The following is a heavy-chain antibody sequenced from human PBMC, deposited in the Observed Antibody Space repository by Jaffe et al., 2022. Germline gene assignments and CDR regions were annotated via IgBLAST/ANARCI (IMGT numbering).Heavy chain of an antibody. CDR2: IYSGGST. CDR1: GFTVSSNY. V-gene: IGHV3-66*02. CDR3: AREGGEWGAYYFDY. D-gene: IGHD1-26*01. Sequence: EVQLVESGGGLVQPGGSLRLSCAASGFTVSSNYMSWVRQAPGKGLEWVSVIYSGGSTYYADSVKGRFTISRDNSKNTLYLQMNSLRAEDTAVYYCAREGGEWGAYYFDYWGQGTLVTVSS. J-gene: IGHJ4*02.